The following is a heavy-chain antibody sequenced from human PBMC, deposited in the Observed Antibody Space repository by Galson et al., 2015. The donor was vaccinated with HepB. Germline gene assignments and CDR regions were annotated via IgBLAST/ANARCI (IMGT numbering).Heavy chain of an antibody. Sequence: SLRLSCAASGFTFSSFTMSWVRQAPGKGLEWVSYITCISTTIYYADSAKGRFTISRDNAKNSLYLQMNSLRAEDTAVYYCARGHTAIDYWGQGALVTVSS. CDR1: GFTFSSFT. J-gene: IGHJ4*02. V-gene: IGHV3-48*01. D-gene: IGHD2-21*02. CDR3: ARGHTAIDY. CDR2: ITCISTTI.